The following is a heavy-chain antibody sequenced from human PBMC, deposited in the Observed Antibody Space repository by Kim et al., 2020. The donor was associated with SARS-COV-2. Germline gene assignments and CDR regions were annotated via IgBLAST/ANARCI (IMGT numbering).Heavy chain of an antibody. V-gene: IGHV4-39*07. CDR3: ARPRPPTGCSGGSCYSQTWVDP. CDR2: IYYSGST. J-gene: IGHJ5*02. CDR1: GGSISSSSYY. Sequence: SETLSLTCTVSGGSISSSSYYWGWIRQPPGKGLEWIGSIYYSGSTYYNPSLKSRVTISVDTSKNQFSLKLSSVTAADTAVYYCARPRPPTGCSGGSCYSQTWVDPWGPGTLVTVSS. D-gene: IGHD2-15*01.